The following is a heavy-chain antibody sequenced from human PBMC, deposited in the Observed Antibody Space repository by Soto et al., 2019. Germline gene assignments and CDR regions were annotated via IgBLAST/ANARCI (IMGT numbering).Heavy chain of an antibody. V-gene: IGHV1-2*04. CDR1: GYTFTGYY. Sequence: ASVKVSCKASGYTFTGYYMHWVRQAPGQGLEWMGWINPNSGGTNYAQKFQGWVTMTRDTSISTAYMELSRLRSDDTAVYYCARGGAYYDLWSGGGGYYYYMDVWGKGTTVTVSS. CDR3: ARGGAYYDLWSGGGGYYYYMDV. CDR2: INPNSGGT. J-gene: IGHJ6*03. D-gene: IGHD3-3*01.